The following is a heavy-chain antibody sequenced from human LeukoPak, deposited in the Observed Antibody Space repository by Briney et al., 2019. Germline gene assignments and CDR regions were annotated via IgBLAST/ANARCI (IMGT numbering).Heavy chain of an antibody. CDR3: ARGYNGCFHY. V-gene: IGHV1-3*04. CDR2: INTGSGNT. D-gene: IGHD5-12*01. Sequence: ASVKVSCKASGYTSTGYALHWVRQAPGQGLEWMGWINTGSGNTKYSQRFQDRVTITMDTSASTVYMEMNDLGSEDTAVYYCARGYNGCFHYWGQGALVTVSS. CDR1: GYTSTGYA. J-gene: IGHJ4*02.